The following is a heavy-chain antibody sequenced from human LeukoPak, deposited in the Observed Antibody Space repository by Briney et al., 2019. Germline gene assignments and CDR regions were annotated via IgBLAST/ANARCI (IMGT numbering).Heavy chain of an antibody. CDR2: IPYDGSNT. CDR1: GFTFSNYG. D-gene: IGHD6-19*01. J-gene: IGHJ4*02. Sequence: GGSLRLSCAASGFTFSNYGMHWVRQAPGKGLEWVAVIPYDGSNTYYADSVKGRFTISRDNSKNTLYLQMNSLRTEDTALFYCAKDRDTSGWRYFDYWGQGTLVTVSS. CDR3: AKDRDTSGWRYFDY. V-gene: IGHV3-30*18.